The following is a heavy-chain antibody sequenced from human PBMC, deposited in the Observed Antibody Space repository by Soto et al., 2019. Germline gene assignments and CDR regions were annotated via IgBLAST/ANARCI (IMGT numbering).Heavy chain of an antibody. CDR3: ARDLRLGELSFNAFDI. CDR2: IWYDGSNK. V-gene: IGHV3-33*01. D-gene: IGHD3-16*02. CDR1: GFTFSSYG. Sequence: LRLSCAASGFTFSSYGMHWVRQAPGKGLEWVAVIWYDGSNKYYADSVKGRFTISRDNSKNTLYLQMNSLRAEDTAVYYCARDLRLGELSFNAFDIWGQGTMVT. J-gene: IGHJ3*02.